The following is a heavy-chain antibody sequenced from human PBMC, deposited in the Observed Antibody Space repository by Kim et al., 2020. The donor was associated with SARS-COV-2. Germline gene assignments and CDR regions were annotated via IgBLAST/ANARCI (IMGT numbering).Heavy chain of an antibody. V-gene: IGHV1-8*01. CDR2: MNPNSGNT. CDR3: ARGRGDSFVFHYYYYMDV. J-gene: IGHJ6*03. Sequence: ASVKVSCKASGYTFTSYDINWVRQATGQGLEWMGWMNPNSGNTGYAQKFQGRVTMTRNTSISTAYMELSSLRSEDTAVYYCARGRGDSFVFHYYYYMDVWGKGTTVTVSS. D-gene: IGHD5-18*01. CDR1: GYTFTSYD.